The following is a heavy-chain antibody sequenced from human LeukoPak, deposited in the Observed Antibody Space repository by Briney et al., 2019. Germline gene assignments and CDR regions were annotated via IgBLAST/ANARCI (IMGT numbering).Heavy chain of an antibody. Sequence: PSETLSLTCTVSGASIISANYYWNWIRQPPGKGLEWIGNIYYSGSTHSNPSLKSRVTVSVDTSKNQFSLKLNSVTAADTAVYYCARHYGPWGQGTLVTVSS. V-gene: IGHV4-39*01. CDR3: ARHYGP. CDR1: GASIISANYY. CDR2: IYYSGST. D-gene: IGHD3-10*01. J-gene: IGHJ5*02.